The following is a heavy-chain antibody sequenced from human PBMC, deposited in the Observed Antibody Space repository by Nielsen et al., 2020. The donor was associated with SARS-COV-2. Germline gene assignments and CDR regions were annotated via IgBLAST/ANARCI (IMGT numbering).Heavy chain of an antibody. CDR2: ISWDGGST. J-gene: IGHJ6*02. CDR1: GFTFDDYT. Sequence: GGSLRLSCAASGFTFDDYTMHWVRQAPGKGLEWVSLISWDGGSTYYADSVKGRFTISRDNSKNSLYLQMNSLRTEDTALYYCAKDKASYGLTSYGMDVWGQGTTVTVSS. CDR3: AKDKASYGLTSYGMDV. V-gene: IGHV3-43*01. D-gene: IGHD5-18*01.